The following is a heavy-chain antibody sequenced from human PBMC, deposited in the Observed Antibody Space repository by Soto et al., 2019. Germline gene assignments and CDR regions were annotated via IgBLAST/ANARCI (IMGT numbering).Heavy chain of an antibody. CDR2: IYYSGST. V-gene: IGHV4-39*01. D-gene: IGHD6-19*01. Sequence: SETLSLTCTVSGGSISSSSYYWGWIRQPPGKGLEWIGSIYYSGSTYYNPSLKSRVTISVDTSKNQFSLKLSSVTAADTAVYYCARHCKQWLEHYFDYWGQGTLVTVSS. J-gene: IGHJ4*02. CDR3: ARHCKQWLEHYFDY. CDR1: GGSISSSSYY.